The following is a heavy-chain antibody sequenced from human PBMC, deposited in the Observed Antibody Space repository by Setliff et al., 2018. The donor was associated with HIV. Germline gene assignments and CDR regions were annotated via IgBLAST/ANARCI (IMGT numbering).Heavy chain of an antibody. J-gene: IGHJ5*02. V-gene: IGHV4-59*01. CDR3: ARDNPSAHWFDP. CDR2: IYFSGGT. CDR1: GVSITSYY. Sequence: SETLSLTCTVSGVSITSYYWSWIWQSPGKGLEWIGYIYFSGGTHYNPSLKSRVTISVDRSKNQFSLKLSSVTPADTAIYYCARDNPSAHWFDPWGQGTLVTVSS.